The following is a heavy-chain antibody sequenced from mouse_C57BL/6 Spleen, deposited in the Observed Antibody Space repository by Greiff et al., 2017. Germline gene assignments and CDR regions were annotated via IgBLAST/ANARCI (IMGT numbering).Heavy chain of an antibody. CDR3: ARPMVTTRAWFAY. CDR1: GYSFTGYY. J-gene: IGHJ3*01. D-gene: IGHD2-2*01. CDR2: INPSTGGT. V-gene: IGHV1-42*01. Sequence: EVHLVESGPELVKPGASVKISCKASGYSFTGYYMNWVKQSPEKSLEWIGEINPSTGGTTYNQKFKAKATLTVDKSSSTAYMQLKSLTSEDSAVYYCARPMVTTRAWFAYWGQGTLVTVSA.